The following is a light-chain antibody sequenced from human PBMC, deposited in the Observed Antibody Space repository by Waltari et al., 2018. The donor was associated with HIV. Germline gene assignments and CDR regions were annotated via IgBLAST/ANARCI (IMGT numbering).Light chain of an antibody. Sequence: QSALTQPRPVSGSSGQSVTISCTGTSSDVGGYNYVSWYQQPPGKAPKLIIYEVSRLPSGGPDRLSGSNAGNTAALTISGLQAEDEADYYCCSYAGSFPWVFGGGTKLTVL. CDR3: CSYAGSFPWV. CDR1: SSDVGGYNY. V-gene: IGLV2-11*01. CDR2: EVS. J-gene: IGLJ3*02.